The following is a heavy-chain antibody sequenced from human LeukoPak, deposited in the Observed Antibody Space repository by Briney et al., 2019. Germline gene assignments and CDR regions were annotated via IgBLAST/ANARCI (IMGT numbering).Heavy chain of an antibody. J-gene: IGHJ4*02. V-gene: IGHV1-2*02. Sequence: ASVKVSCKASGYTFTNYYIHWVRQAPGQGLEWMGWINPNSGGTNYAQKFQGRVTMTRDTSISTAYMELSRLRSDDTAVYYCARIWFGELLVDYWGQGTLVTVSS. CDR2: INPNSGGT. CDR1: GYTFTNYY. CDR3: ARIWFGELLVDY. D-gene: IGHD3-10*01.